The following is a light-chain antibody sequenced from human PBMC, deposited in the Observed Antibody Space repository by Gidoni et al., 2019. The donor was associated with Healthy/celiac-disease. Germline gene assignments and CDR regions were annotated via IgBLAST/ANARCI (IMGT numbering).Light chain of an antibody. CDR2: GAS. V-gene: IGKV3-15*01. Sequence: EIVMTQSPATLSVSPGERATLSCRARQSVSSNLAWYQQKPGQAPRLRIYGASTRATGIPARFSGSGSGTEVTLTISSLQSEDGAVYYCQQYNNWPWTFGQGTKVEIK. CDR1: QSVSSN. CDR3: QQYNNWPWT. J-gene: IGKJ1*01.